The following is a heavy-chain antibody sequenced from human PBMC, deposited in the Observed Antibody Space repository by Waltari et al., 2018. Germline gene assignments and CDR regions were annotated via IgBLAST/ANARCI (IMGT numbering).Heavy chain of an antibody. CDR3: AKDRVKWDV. Sequence: EEQLLESGGGLVQPGGSLRLSCASSGFTFSNYAMSWGRQARGGGGAWVPSISGNGGGPNYADSVKGRLNISSDNAKNTLYGQMNSLRAEDTAVYYCAKDRVKWDVWGQGTTVTVSS. D-gene: IGHD3-10*01. CDR1: GFTFSNYA. CDR2: ISGNGGGP. J-gene: IGHJ6*02. V-gene: IGHV3-23*01.